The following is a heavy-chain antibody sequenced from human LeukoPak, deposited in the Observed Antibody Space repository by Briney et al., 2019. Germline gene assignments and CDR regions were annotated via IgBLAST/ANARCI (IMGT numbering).Heavy chain of an antibody. D-gene: IGHD3-10*01. CDR2: INHSGST. CDR1: GGSFSGYY. Sequence: KPSETLSLTCAVYGGSFSGYYWSWIRQPPGKGLEWIGEINHSGSTNYNPSLKSRVTISVDTSKNQFSLSLTSATAADTAVYLCARLGSVGYYNYQYMDIWGNGTTVTVSS. J-gene: IGHJ6*03. CDR3: ARLGSVGYYNYQYMDI. V-gene: IGHV4-34*01.